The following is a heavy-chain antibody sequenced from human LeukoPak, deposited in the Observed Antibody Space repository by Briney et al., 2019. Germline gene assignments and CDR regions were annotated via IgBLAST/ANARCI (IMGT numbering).Heavy chain of an antibody. J-gene: IGHJ4*02. D-gene: IGHD3-22*01. CDR1: GGSISSSSYY. Sequence: PSETLSLTCTVSGGSISSSSYYWGWIRQPPGKGLEWIGSIYYSGSTYYNPSLKSRVTISVDTSKNQFSLKLSSVTAADTAVYYCAGRNRSGYYNFDYWGQGTLVTVSS. CDR3: AGRNRSGYYNFDY. V-gene: IGHV4-39*01. CDR2: IYYSGST.